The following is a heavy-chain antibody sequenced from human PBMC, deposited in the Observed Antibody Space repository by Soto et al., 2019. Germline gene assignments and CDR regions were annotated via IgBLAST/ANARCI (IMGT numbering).Heavy chain of an antibody. CDR3: AKEKSSSRDGYNCYFDP. CDR2: ISYDGSEK. D-gene: IGHD5-12*01. CDR1: GFTFSSYG. J-gene: IGHJ4*02. Sequence: GGSLRLSCAASGFTFSSYGIHWVRQAPGKGLEWVAVISYDGSEKNYVDSVKGRFTISRDNSKNTLYLQMNSLRAEDTAVYYSAKEKSSSRDGYNCYFDPWGQGTRVTVSS. V-gene: IGHV3-30*18.